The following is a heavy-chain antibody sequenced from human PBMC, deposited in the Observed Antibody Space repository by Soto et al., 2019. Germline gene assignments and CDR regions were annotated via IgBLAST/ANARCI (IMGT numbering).Heavy chain of an antibody. J-gene: IGHJ4*02. CDR3: AHANYDILTGYYAAPDY. Sequence: QITLKESGPTLVKPTQTLTLTCTFSGFSLRTSGVGVGWIRQPPGKALEWLALIYWDDDKRYSPSLKSRLTITKDTSNNQVVLTMNNMDPVDKATYYCAHANYDILTGYYAAPDYWGQGTLVTFSS. V-gene: IGHV2-5*02. CDR2: IYWDDDK. CDR1: GFSLRTSGVG. D-gene: IGHD3-9*01.